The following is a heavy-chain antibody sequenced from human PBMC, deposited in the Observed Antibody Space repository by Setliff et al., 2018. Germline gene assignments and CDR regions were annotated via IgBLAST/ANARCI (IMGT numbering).Heavy chain of an antibody. CDR2: VYHSGST. D-gene: IGHD1-1*01. CDR1: GGAIIGRKAA. V-gene: IGHV4-39*01. J-gene: IGHJ4*02. CDR3: ARTGTYRYFDY. Sequence: SERVSLTCTVAGGAIIGRKAAGGWVRQPPGKVLEWIGSVYHSGSTYYNPSRTSRVTISVDTSKNQFSLKLSSVTAAEPAVYYCARTGTYRYFDYWGQGALVTVSS.